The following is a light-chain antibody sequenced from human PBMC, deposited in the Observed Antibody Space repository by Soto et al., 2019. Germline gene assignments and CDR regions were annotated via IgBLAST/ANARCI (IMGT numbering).Light chain of an antibody. CDR1: DIGSKS. Sequence: SYELTQPPSVSVAPGQTARITCGGTDIGSKSVHWYQQKPGQAPVLVVYDDSDRPSGSPERFSGSNSGNTATLTISRVEAGDEADYYCQAWQSSSDLFGGGTKLTVL. CDR2: DDS. V-gene: IGLV3-21*02. CDR3: QAWQSSSDL. J-gene: IGLJ2*01.